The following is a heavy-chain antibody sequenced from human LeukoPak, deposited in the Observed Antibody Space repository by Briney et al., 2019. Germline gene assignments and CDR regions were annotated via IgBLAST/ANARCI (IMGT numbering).Heavy chain of an antibody. CDR2: ISGSSGNT. CDR1: RFAFSSYA. J-gene: IGHJ3*02. Sequence: GGSLRLSCAASRFAFSSYAMTWVRQAPGKGLEWVSTISGSSGNTYYAGSVKGRFTISRDNSKNTLYLQINSLRAEDTAVYYCAKDAPYYDDSSGYGGAFDIWGQGTMVTVSS. CDR3: AKDAPYYDDSSGYGGAFDI. D-gene: IGHD3-22*01. V-gene: IGHV3-23*01.